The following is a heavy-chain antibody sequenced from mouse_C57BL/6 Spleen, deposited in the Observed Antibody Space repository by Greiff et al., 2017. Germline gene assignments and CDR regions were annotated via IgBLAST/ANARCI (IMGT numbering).Heavy chain of an antibody. CDR1: GFTFSDYG. CDR2: ISSGSSTI. D-gene: IGHD2-2*01. Sequence: EVMLVESGGGLVKPGGSLKLSCAASGFTFSDYGMHWVRQAPEKGLEWVAYISSGSSTIYYADTVKGRFTISRDNAKNTLFLRMTSLRSEDTAMYYCARLGGYDGGRTYAMDYWGQGTSVTVSS. V-gene: IGHV5-17*01. CDR3: ARLGGYDGGRTYAMDY. J-gene: IGHJ4*01.